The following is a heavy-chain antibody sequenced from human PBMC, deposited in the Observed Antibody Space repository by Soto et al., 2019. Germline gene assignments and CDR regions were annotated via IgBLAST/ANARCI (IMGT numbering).Heavy chain of an antibody. D-gene: IGHD2-2*01. J-gene: IGHJ6*02. CDR3: ARGGEDIVVVSAAIHYGMDV. Sequence: QVQLVQSGAEVKKPGSSVKVSCKASGGTFSSYAISWVRQAPGQGLEWMGGIIPIFGTANYAQKFQGRVTITADESTSTAYMELSSLRSEDTAVYYCARGGEDIVVVSAAIHYGMDVWGQGTTVTVSS. CDR1: GGTFSSYA. CDR2: IIPIFGTA. V-gene: IGHV1-69*01.